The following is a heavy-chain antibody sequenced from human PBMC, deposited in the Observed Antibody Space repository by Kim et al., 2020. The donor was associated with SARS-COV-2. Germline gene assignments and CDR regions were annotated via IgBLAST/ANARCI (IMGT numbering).Heavy chain of an antibody. CDR1: GGSLSRDY. V-gene: IGHV4-4*07. Sequence: SETLSLTCTVSGGSLSRDYWAWVRRPAGKGLEWIGRLYGSGTSNYNPSLKTRVVMSVDASKNKFSLELTSVTAADTAVYYCAREDWGGDCYASFDHWGQG. CDR3: AREDWGGDCYASFDH. CDR2: LYGSGTS. J-gene: IGHJ5*02. D-gene: IGHD2-21*01.